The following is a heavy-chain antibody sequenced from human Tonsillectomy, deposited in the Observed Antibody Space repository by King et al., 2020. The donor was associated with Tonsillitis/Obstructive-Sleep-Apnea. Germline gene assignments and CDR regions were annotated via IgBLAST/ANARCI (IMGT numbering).Heavy chain of an antibody. CDR1: GGSFSGYY. J-gene: IGHJ4*02. CDR2: INHSGST. D-gene: IGHD3-16*01. V-gene: IGHV4-34*01. CDR3: AIGNPRDDHYFDC. Sequence: VQLQQWGAGLLKPSETLSLTCAVYGGSFSGYYWSWIRQPPGKGLEWIGEINHSGSTNYNPSLKSRVTISVDTSKNQFSLKLTSLTAADTAVYYCAIGNPRDDHYFDCWGQGTLVTVSS.